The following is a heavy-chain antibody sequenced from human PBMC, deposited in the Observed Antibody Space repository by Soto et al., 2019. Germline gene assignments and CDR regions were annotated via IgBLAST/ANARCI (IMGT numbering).Heavy chain of an antibody. Sequence: GGSLRLSCAASGFTFSSYAMHWVRQAPGKGLEWVAVISYDGSNKYYADSVKGRFTISRDNSKNTLYLQMNSLRAEDTAVYYCASYYCSGGSCYGRGAYYFDYWGQGTQVTVSS. CDR1: GFTFSSYA. CDR3: ASYYCSGGSCYGRGAYYFDY. V-gene: IGHV3-30-3*01. CDR2: ISYDGSNK. D-gene: IGHD2-15*01. J-gene: IGHJ4*02.